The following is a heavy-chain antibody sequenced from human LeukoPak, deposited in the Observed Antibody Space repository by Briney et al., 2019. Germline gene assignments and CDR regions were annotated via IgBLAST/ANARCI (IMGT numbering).Heavy chain of an antibody. CDR2: INTDGSIT. D-gene: IGHD6-13*01. CDR1: GFTFSDYW. V-gene: IGHV3-74*01. Sequence: GGSLRLSCAASGFTFSDYWIHWVRQAPGKGLVWVSRINTDGSITNYADSVKGRFSISRDNAKNTLYLQMSSLRAEDTAVYYCARAWKEAAAFVYFHHWGQGTLVTVSS. J-gene: IGHJ1*01. CDR3: ARAWKEAAAFVYFHH.